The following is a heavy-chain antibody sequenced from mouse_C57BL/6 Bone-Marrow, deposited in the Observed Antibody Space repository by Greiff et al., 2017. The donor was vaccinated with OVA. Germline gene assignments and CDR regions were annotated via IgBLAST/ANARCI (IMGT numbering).Heavy chain of an antibody. Sequence: QVQLQQSGAELARPGASVKLSCKASGYTFTSYGISWVKQRTGQGLEWIGEIYPRSGNTYYNEKFKGKATLTADKSSSTAYMELRSLTSEDSAVYFCASYDYVPYWGQGTLVTVSA. CDR2: IYPRSGNT. V-gene: IGHV1-81*01. CDR3: ASYDYVPY. D-gene: IGHD2-4*01. J-gene: IGHJ3*01. CDR1: GYTFTSYG.